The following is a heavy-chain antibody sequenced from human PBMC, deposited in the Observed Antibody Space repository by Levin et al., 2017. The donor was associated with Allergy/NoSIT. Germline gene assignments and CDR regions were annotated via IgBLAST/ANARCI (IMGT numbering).Heavy chain of an antibody. CDR2: INSDGSST. CDR3: AKTYGDYVDYFDY. CDR1: GFTFSNYW. V-gene: IGHV3-74*01. J-gene: IGHJ4*02. Sequence: GESLKISCAASGFTFSNYWMHWVRQAPGKGLVWVSRINSDGSSTNYADSVKGRFTISRDNAKNSLYLQMNSLRAEDTAVYYCAKTYGDYVDYFDYWGQGTLVTVSS. D-gene: IGHD4-17*01.